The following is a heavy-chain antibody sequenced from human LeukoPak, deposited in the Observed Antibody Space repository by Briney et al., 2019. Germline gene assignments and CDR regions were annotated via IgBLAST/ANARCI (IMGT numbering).Heavy chain of an antibody. D-gene: IGHD1-26*01. Sequence: PGGSLRLSCAASGFTVSSNYMSWVRQAPGKGLEWVSVIYSGGSTYYADSVKGTFTISRDNSKNTLYLQMNSLRAEDTAVYYCARSYSGSYYFDYWGQGTLVTVSS. J-gene: IGHJ4*02. V-gene: IGHV3-66*01. CDR3: ARSYSGSYYFDY. CDR1: GFTVSSNY. CDR2: IYSGGST.